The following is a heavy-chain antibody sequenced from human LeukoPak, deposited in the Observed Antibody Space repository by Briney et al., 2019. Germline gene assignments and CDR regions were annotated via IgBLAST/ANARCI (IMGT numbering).Heavy chain of an antibody. CDR1: GFTVSSNY. Sequence: GGSLRLSCAASGFTVSSNYMSWVRQAPGKGLEWVSVIYSGGSTYYADSVKGRFTISRDNSKNTLYLQMNSLRAEDTAVYYCAKDRSYYYDSSGYCDYWGQGTLVTVSS. D-gene: IGHD3-22*01. J-gene: IGHJ4*02. CDR2: IYSGGST. CDR3: AKDRSYYYDSSGYCDY. V-gene: IGHV3-53*05.